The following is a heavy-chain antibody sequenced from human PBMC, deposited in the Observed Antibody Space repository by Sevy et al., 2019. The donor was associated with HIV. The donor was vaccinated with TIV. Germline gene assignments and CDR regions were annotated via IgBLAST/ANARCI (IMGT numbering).Heavy chain of an antibody. CDR3: ARHQYSSSWYPGGGDAFDI. V-gene: IGHV4-39*01. CDR2: ISYSGST. D-gene: IGHD6-13*01. CDR1: GGSISSSSYY. Sequence: SETLSLTCTVSGGSISSSSYYWGWIRQPPGKGLEWIGSISYSGSTYYNPSLKSRVTISVDTSKNQFSLKLSSVTAADTAVYYCARHQYSSSWYPGGGDAFDIWGQGTMVTVSS. J-gene: IGHJ3*02.